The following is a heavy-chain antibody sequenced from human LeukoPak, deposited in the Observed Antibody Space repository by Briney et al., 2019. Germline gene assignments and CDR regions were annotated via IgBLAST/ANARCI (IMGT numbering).Heavy chain of an antibody. CDR3: AKDSYDDSI. CDR2: ISDSGGRT. V-gene: IGHV3-23*01. D-gene: IGHD5-18*01. J-gene: IGHJ1*01. Sequence: GGTLRLSCAASGFTFSSYGMTWVRQAPGKGLEWVSAISDSGGRTFYADSVKGRFTISRDNSKNTLYLQINSLRAGDTAVYYCAKDSYDDSIWGQGTLVTVSS. CDR1: GFTFSSYG.